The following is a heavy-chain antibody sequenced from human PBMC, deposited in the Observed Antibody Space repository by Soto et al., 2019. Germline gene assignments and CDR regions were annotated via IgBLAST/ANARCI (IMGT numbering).Heavy chain of an antibody. CDR1: GFTFSNAW. CDR3: TRTHYGYYYYGMDV. D-gene: IGHD4-17*01. CDR2: IKSKTDGGTT. Sequence: PGGSLRLSCAASGFTFSNAWMNWVRQAPGKGLEWVGRIKSKTDGGTTDYAAPVKGRFTISRDDSKNTLYLQMNSLKTEDTVVYYCTRTHYGYYYYGMDVWGQGTTVTVSS. V-gene: IGHV3-15*07. J-gene: IGHJ6*02.